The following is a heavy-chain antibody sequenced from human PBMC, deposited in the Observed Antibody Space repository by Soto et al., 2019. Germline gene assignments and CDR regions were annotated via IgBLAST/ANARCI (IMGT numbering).Heavy chain of an antibody. D-gene: IGHD5-12*01. CDR3: ARTNSGYDLGFDY. J-gene: IGHJ4*02. CDR2: IYYSGST. CDR1: GGSISSGGYY. V-gene: IGHV4-31*03. Sequence: NPSETLSLTCTVSGGSISSGGYYWSWIRQHPGKGLEWIGYIYYSGSTYYNPSLKSRVTISVDTSKNQFSLKLSSVTAADTAFYYCARTNSGYDLGFDYWGQGTLVTVSS.